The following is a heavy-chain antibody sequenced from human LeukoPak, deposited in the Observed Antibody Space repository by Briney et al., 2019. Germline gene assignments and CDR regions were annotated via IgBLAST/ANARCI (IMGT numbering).Heavy chain of an antibody. D-gene: IGHD5-18*01. J-gene: IGHJ4*02. CDR3: ARAAYDSNGFTANHDY. V-gene: IGHV3-53*01. Sequence: PGGSLRLSCAASGFTVISNYMSWVRQAPGKGLEWVSVLYSDGTTYYADSVKGRFTISRDNSRNTLYLQMNNLRAEDTAVYYCARAAYDSNGFTANHDYWSQGTLVTVSS. CDR1: GFTVISNY. CDR2: LYSDGTT.